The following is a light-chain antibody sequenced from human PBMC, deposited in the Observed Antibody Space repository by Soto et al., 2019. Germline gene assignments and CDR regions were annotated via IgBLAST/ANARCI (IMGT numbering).Light chain of an antibody. CDR3: SSYASSSSYV. J-gene: IGLJ1*01. Sequence: QSALTQPASVSGSPGQSITISCTGTSSDVGGYNHVSWYQIHPGKAPKLIIYEVTSRPSGVSYRFSGSKSGNSASLTISGLQAEDEPDYYCSSYASSSSYVFGGGTKLTVL. CDR2: EVT. CDR1: SSDVGGYNH. V-gene: IGLV2-14*01.